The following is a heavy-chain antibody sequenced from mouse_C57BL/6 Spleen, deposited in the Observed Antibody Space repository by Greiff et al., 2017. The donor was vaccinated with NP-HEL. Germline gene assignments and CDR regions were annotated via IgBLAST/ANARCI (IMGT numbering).Heavy chain of an antibody. Sequence: QVQLQQPGAELVKPGASVKLSCKASGYTFTSYWMQWVKQRPGQGLEWIGEIDPSDSYTNYNQKFKGKATLTVDTSSSTAYMQLSSLTSEDSAVYCCAGGQLRRYWGQGTTLTVSS. CDR1: GYTFTSYW. CDR2: IDPSDSYT. CDR3: AGGQLRRY. D-gene: IGHD3-2*02. V-gene: IGHV1-50*01. J-gene: IGHJ2*01.